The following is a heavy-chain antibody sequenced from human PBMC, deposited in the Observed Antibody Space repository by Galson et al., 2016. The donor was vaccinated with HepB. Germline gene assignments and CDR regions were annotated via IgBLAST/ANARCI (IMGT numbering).Heavy chain of an antibody. Sequence: SLRLSCAASGFTFSIYTMNWVRQAPGKGLEWVSSISSAGGYLYYADSVEGRFTISRDNAKKSLYLQMNSLRVGDTAVYYCARANMAAAGVDFDFWGQGTLVTVSS. D-gene: IGHD6-13*01. CDR1: GFTFSIYT. J-gene: IGHJ4*02. CDR2: ISSAGGYL. V-gene: IGHV3-21*01. CDR3: ARANMAAAGVDFDF.